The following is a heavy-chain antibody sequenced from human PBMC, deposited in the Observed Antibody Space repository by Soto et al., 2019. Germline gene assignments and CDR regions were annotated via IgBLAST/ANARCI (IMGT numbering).Heavy chain of an antibody. D-gene: IGHD3-10*01. CDR1: GLTLSRFA. V-gene: IGHV3-30-3*01. CDR3: ARDPVNYYGSWTYGMDV. CDR2: IGYDGSNK. J-gene: IGHJ6*02. Sequence: QVQLVESGGGVVQPGRSLRLSCAASGLTLSRFAMHWVRQAPGKGLEWVAVIGYDGSNKDYADSVKGRFTISRDNSKNTLYLQMNSLIPEDTAVYYCARDPVNYYGSWTYGMDVWGQGTTVTVSS.